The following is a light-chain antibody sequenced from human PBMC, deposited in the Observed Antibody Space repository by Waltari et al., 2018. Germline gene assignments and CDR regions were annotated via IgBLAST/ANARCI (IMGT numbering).Light chain of an antibody. V-gene: IGLV1-44*01. CDR1: SSNIGSTS. J-gene: IGLJ2*01. Sequence: QSVLTQPPSASGTPGQGVTISCSGRSSNIGSTSVNWYQQLPGTAPKLLIFSDNQRPSGVPDLFSGSKSGNSASLAISGLQSDDEAHYYCAAWDDSLNSVLFGGGTKLTVL. CDR2: SDN. CDR3: AAWDDSLNSVL.